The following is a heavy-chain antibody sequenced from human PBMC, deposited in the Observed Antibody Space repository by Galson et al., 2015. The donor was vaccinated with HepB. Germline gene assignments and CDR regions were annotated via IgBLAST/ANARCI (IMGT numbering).Heavy chain of an antibody. V-gene: IGHV3-21*04. CDR1: GFTFSSYS. Sequence: LRLSCAASGFTFSSYSMNWVRQAPGKGLEWVSSISSSSSYIYYADSVKGRFTISRDNAKNSLYLQMNSLRSEDTAVYYCARDSGYDREYYFDYWGQGTLVTVSS. CDR3: ARDSGYDREYYFDY. D-gene: IGHD5-12*01. J-gene: IGHJ4*02. CDR2: ISSSSSYI.